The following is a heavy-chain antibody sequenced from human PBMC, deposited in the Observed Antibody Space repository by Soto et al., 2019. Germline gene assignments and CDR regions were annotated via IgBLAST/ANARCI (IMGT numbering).Heavy chain of an antibody. V-gene: IGHV1-2*02. D-gene: IGHD5-12*01. CDR1: GYTFAGHY. Sequence: ASVKVSCKASGYTFAGHYIHWVRQAPEQGPEWMGEIGPESGATRYAQKFQGRVTMTRDMSITTVYMELNNLSPDDTAVYYCGRGRSGQIVVFYWGQGTPVTVSS. CDR3: GRGRSGQIVVFY. CDR2: IGPESGAT. J-gene: IGHJ4*02.